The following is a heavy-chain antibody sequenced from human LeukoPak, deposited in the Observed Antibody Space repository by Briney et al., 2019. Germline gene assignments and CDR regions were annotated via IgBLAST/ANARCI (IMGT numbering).Heavy chain of an antibody. D-gene: IGHD2-15*01. V-gene: IGHV3-23*01. CDR1: GFTFISHA. Sequence: GGSLRLSCAASGFTFISHAMSWVRQAPGKGLEWVSAISVSGGSTYYRDSVKGRFTISRDNSKNTLYLQMNSLRVEDTAVYYCAKVSSQYCSGGSCYSDYWGQGTLVTVSS. CDR2: ISVSGGST. J-gene: IGHJ4*02. CDR3: AKVSSQYCSGGSCYSDY.